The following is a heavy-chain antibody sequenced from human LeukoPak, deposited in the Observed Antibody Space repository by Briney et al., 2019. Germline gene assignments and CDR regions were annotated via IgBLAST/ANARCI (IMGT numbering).Heavy chain of an antibody. CDR2: ISSSSSYI. CDR3: ASRGIAAAGPTAATYYFDY. V-gene: IGHV3-21*01. CDR1: GFTFSSYS. J-gene: IGHJ4*02. D-gene: IGHD6-13*01. Sequence: GGSLRLSCAASGFTFSSYSMNWVRQAPGKGLEWVSSISSSSSYIYYADSVKGRFTISRDNAKNSLYLQMNSLRAEDTAVYYCASRGIAAAGPTAATYYFDYWGQGTLVTVSS.